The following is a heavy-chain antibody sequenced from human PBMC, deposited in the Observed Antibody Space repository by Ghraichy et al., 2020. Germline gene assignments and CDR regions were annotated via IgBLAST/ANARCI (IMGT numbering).Heavy chain of an antibody. CDR2: ISYDGSNK. Sequence: GGSLRLSCAASGFTFSTYTMHWVRQAPGRGLEWVAVISYDGSNKYYADSVKGRFTISRDNSKNTLYLQMNSLRAEDTAVYYCAREPRSYCSSTSCYGGGFDYWGQGTLVTVSS. CDR3: AREPRSYCSSTSCYGGGFDY. J-gene: IGHJ4*02. V-gene: IGHV3-30-3*01. CDR1: GFTFSTYT. D-gene: IGHD2-2*01.